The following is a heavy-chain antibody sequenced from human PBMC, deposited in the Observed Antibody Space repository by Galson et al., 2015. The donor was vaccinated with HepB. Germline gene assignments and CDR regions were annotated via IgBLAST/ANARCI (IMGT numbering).Heavy chain of an antibody. CDR2: INPSGGST. CDR1: GYTFTDYL. V-gene: IGHV1-46*04. CDR3: GRVMTSSRMDV. Sequence: SVKVSCKASGYTFTDYLMGWVRQAPGQGLEWMGIINPSGGSTSYGQQLQGRVSMTSETSTSTVYMELSGLKSEDTAVYFCGRVMTSSRMDVWGQGTTVTVSS. J-gene: IGHJ6*02.